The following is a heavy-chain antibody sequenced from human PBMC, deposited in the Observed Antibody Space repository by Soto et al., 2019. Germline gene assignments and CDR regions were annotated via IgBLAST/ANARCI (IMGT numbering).Heavy chain of an antibody. J-gene: IGHJ5*02. V-gene: IGHV4-31*02. D-gene: IGHD6-13*01. CDR1: GGSISSGGYY. CDR2: IYYSGST. CDR3: ARDLGSSWLNWFDP. Sequence: KASETLSLTXTVSGGSISSGGYYWSWIRQHPGKGLEWIGYIYYSGSTYYNPSLKSRVTISVDTSKNQFSLKLSSVTAAETAVYYCARDLGSSWLNWFDPWGQGTLVTVSS.